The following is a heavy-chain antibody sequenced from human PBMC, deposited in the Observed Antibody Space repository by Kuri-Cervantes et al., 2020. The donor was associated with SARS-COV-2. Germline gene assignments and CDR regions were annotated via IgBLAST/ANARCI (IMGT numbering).Heavy chain of an antibody. J-gene: IGHJ6*02. Sequence: SVKVSCKASGGTFSSYAISWVRQAPGQGLEWMGGIIPIFGTANYAQKFQGRVTITADESTSTAYMELSSLRSEDTAVYYCARDHGDSSSWPHRVIRYYGMDVWGQGTTVTVS. D-gene: IGHD6-13*01. CDR3: ARDHGDSSSWPHRVIRYYGMDV. CDR1: GGTFSSYA. CDR2: IIPIFGTA. V-gene: IGHV1-69*13.